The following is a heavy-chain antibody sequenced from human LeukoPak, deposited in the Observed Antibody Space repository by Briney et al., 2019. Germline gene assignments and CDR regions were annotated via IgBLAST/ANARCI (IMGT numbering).Heavy chain of an antibody. Sequence: GRSLRLSWAASGFTFDDYAMHWVRQAPGKGLEWVSGISWNSGSIGYADSVKGRFTISRDNAKNSLYLQMNSLRAEDTALYYCAKVSPLDDAFDIWGQGTMVTVSS. CDR1: GFTFDDYA. V-gene: IGHV3-9*01. D-gene: IGHD1-1*01. J-gene: IGHJ3*02. CDR2: ISWNSGSI. CDR3: AKVSPLDDAFDI.